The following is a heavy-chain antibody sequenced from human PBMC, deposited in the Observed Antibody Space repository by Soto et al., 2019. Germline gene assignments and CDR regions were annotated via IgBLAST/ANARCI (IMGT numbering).Heavy chain of an antibody. V-gene: IGHV1-46*03. CDR1: GYTFTSYY. J-gene: IGHJ3*02. CDR3: ARGGLTGTASSNAFDI. D-gene: IGHD1-20*01. Sequence: AASVKVSCKASGYTFTSYYMHWVRQAPGQGLEWMGIINPSGGSTSYAQKFQGRVTMTRDTSTSTVYMELSSLRSEDTAVYYCARGGLTGTASSNAFDIWGQGTMVTVSS. CDR2: INPSGGST.